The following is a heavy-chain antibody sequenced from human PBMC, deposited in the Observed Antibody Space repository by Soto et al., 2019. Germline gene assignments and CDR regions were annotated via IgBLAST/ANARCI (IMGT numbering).Heavy chain of an antibody. CDR3: ARRGAAASINLFDY. CDR2: TYYRSKWYY. Sequence: PSQTLSLTCAISGDSVSSNSVTWNWIRQSPSRGLEWLGRTYYRSKWYYDYAVSVKSRITIDPDTSSNLFSLRLNSVTPEDTAVYYCARRGAAASINLFDYWGQGTLVTVSS. CDR1: GDSVSSNSVT. J-gene: IGHJ4*02. D-gene: IGHD6-25*01. V-gene: IGHV6-1*01.